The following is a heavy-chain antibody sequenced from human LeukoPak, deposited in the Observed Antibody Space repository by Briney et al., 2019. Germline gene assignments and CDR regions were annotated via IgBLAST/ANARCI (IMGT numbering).Heavy chain of an antibody. Sequence: SSETLSLTCTVSGGSISSYYWSWTRQPPGKGLEWIGYIYYSGSTNYNPSLKSRVTISVDTSKNQFSLKLSSVTAADTAVYYCARRELGDAFDIWGQGTMVTVSS. D-gene: IGHD7-27*01. V-gene: IGHV4-59*08. CDR1: GGSISSYY. CDR3: ARRELGDAFDI. J-gene: IGHJ3*02. CDR2: IYYSGST.